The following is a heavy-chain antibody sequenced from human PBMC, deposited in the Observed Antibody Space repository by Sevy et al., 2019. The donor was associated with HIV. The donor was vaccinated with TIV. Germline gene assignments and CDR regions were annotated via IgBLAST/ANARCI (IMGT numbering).Heavy chain of an antibody. CDR3: AREPPYYDILSGYSYGMDV. J-gene: IGHJ6*02. D-gene: IGHD3-9*01. V-gene: IGHV4-59*01. CDR2: IYYSAST. Sequence: SETLSLTCTVSGGSMSNFYWSWIRQPPGKGLEWIENIYYSASTNYNPSLKSRVTISVDTSKNQLSLRLNSVTAADTAVYYCAREPPYYDILSGYSYGMDVWGQGTTVTVSS. CDR1: GGSMSNFY.